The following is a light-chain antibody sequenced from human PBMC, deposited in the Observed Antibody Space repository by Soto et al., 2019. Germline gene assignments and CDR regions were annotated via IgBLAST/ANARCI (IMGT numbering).Light chain of an antibody. CDR3: QQYGSSPIT. CDR2: GAS. CDR1: QSVSSNS. V-gene: IGKV3-20*01. Sequence: EIVMTQSPATLSVSPGERATLSCRASQSVSSNSLAWYQQKPGQAPRLLIYGASSRATGIPDRFSGSGSGTDFTLTISRLEPEDFAVYYCQQYGSSPITFGQGTRLEIK. J-gene: IGKJ5*01.